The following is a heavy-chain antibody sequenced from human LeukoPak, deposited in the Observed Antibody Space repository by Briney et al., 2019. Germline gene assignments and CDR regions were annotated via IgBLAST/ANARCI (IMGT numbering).Heavy chain of an antibody. CDR3: ARNYDSGGYGLGY. CDR2: IIPIFGTA. Sequence: SVKVSCKASGGTFSSYAISWVRQAPGQGLEWMGGIIPIFGTANYAQKFQGRVTITTDESTSTAYMELSSLRSEDTAVYYCARNYDSGGYGLGYRGQGTLVTVSS. D-gene: IGHD3-22*01. CDR1: GGTFSSYA. J-gene: IGHJ4*02. V-gene: IGHV1-69*05.